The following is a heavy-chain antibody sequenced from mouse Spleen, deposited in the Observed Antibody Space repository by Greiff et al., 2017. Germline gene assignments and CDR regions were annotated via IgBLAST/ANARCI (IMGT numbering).Heavy chain of an antibody. CDR2: ISSGSSTI. J-gene: IGHJ2*01. Sequence: DVKLVESGGGLVKPGGSLKLSCAASGFTFSDYGMHWVRQAPEKGLEWVAYISSGSSTIYYADTVKGRFTISRDNAKNTLFLQMTSLRSEDTAMYYCARGDYDGSLNYFDYWGQGTTLTVSS. CDR3: ARGDYDGSLNYFDY. V-gene: IGHV5-17*01. D-gene: IGHD1-1*01. CDR1: GFTFSDYG.